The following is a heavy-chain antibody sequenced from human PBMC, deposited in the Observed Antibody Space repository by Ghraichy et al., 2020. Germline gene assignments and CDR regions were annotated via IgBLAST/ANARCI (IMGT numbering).Heavy chain of an antibody. J-gene: IGHJ2*01. D-gene: IGHD1-26*01. V-gene: IGHV3-23*01. CDR2: ISGGGEST. CDR3: AKDPGLGAWYFDL. CDR1: GLTLRNYA. Sequence: GESLNISCATSGLTLRNYAMNWVRQAPGKGLEWVSSISGGGESTYYADSVKGRFTISRDNSKNTLYLQMNSLRVEDTAVYYCAKDPGLGAWYFDLWGRGTQVTVSS.